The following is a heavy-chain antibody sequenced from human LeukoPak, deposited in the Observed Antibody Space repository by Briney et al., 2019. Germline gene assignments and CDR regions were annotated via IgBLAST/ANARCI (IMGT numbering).Heavy chain of an antibody. CDR1: GFTFSSYS. Sequence: PGGSLRLSCAASGFTFSSYSMNWVRQAPGKGLEWVSSISSSSSYIYYADSVKGRFTISRDNAKNSLYLQMNSLGAEDTAVYYCAREPTYYYDSSRGDAFDIWGQGTMVTVSS. CDR2: ISSSSSYI. D-gene: IGHD3-22*01. CDR3: AREPTYYYDSSRGDAFDI. J-gene: IGHJ3*02. V-gene: IGHV3-21*01.